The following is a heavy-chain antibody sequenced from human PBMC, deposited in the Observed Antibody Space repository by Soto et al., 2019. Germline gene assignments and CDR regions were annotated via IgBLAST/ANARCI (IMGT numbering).Heavy chain of an antibody. D-gene: IGHD3-3*01. J-gene: IGHJ6*02. Sequence: PAETLSLTCAVYGGSFSGYYWSWIRQAPGKGLEWIGEINRSGSANYNAALESRVIISLDTSNNEFSLKLSSVPAADPAVYYCARGFWVTILGVVIPNYYYYGMDVWGQGTTVTVSS. CDR3: ARGFWVTILGVVIPNYYYYGMDV. V-gene: IGHV4-34*01. CDR2: INRSGSA. CDR1: GGSFSGYY.